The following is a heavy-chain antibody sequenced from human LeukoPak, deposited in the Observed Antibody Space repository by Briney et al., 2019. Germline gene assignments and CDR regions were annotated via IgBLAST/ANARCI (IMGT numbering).Heavy chain of an antibody. CDR2: INHSGST. V-gene: IGHV4-39*07. J-gene: IGHJ6*02. CDR1: GGSISSGDYY. D-gene: IGHD3-3*01. Sequence: SETLSLTCTVSGGSISSGDYYWSWIRQPPGQGLEWIGEINHSGSTNYNPSLKSRVTISVDTSKNQSSLKLSSVTAADTAVYYCARGPPRYDFWSGRGGGMDVWGQGTTVTVSS. CDR3: ARGPPRYDFWSGRGGGMDV.